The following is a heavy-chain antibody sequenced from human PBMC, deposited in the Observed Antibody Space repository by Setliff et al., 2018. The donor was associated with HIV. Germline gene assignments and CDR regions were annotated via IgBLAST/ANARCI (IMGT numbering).Heavy chain of an antibody. CDR3: ARRPNRRSGYYLYYFDS. J-gene: IGHJ4*02. CDR2: IYYSGSG. Sequence: SETLSLTCTVSGGSISSSSYYWGWIRQPPGKGLEWIGSIYYSGSGYYNPSLKSRVTISVDTSKNQFSLKLSSVIAADTAVYYCARRPNRRSGYYLYYFDSWGQGTLVTVSS. D-gene: IGHD3-22*01. CDR1: GGSISSSSYY. V-gene: IGHV4-39*01.